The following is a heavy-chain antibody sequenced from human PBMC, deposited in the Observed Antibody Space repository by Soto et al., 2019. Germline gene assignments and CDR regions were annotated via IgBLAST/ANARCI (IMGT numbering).Heavy chain of an antibody. CDR1: GGSISSYY. Sequence: PSETLSLTCTVSGGSISSYYWSWIRQHPGKGLEWIGYIYYSGSTYYNPSLKSRVTISVDTSKNQFSLKLSSVTAADTAVYYCARGERDYDSSGYYYGPGNYWGQGTLVTVSS. J-gene: IGHJ4*02. D-gene: IGHD3-22*01. CDR2: IYYSGST. CDR3: ARGERDYDSSGYYYGPGNY. V-gene: IGHV4-59*06.